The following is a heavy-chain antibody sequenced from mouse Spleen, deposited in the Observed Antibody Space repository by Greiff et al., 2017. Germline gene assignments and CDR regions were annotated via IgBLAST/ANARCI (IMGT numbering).Heavy chain of an antibody. CDR1: GYAFSTSW. V-gene: IGHV1-82*01. Sequence: QVQLQQSGPELVKPGASVKISCKASGYAFSTSWMNWVKQRPGKGLEWIGRIYPGDGDTNYNGKFKGKATLTADKSSSTAYMQLSSLTSEDSAVYFCVRGYPGDYWGQGTSVTVSS. CDR3: VRGYPGDY. CDR2: IYPGDGDT. J-gene: IGHJ4*01.